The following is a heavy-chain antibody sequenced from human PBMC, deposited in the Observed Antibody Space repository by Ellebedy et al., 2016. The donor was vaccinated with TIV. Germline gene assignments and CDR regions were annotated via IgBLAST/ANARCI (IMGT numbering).Heavy chain of an antibody. CDR1: GFTVSSNY. Sequence: GESLKISCAASGFTVSSNYMSWVRQAPGKGLEWVSVSYSGGSTYYADSVKGRFTISRDNSKNTLYLQMNSLRAEDTAVYYCARAIGIRSRWPAGAFDYWGQGTLVTVSS. CDR3: ARAIGIRSRWPAGAFDY. CDR2: SYSGGST. D-gene: IGHD2-21*01. V-gene: IGHV3-66*01. J-gene: IGHJ4*02.